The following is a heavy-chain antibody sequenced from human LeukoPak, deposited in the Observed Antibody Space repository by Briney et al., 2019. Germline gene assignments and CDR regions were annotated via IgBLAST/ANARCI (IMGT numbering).Heavy chain of an antibody. J-gene: IGHJ4*02. V-gene: IGHV3-23*01. CDR3: AKGSYYDSSGSFYFDY. CDR1: GFTFSSYA. D-gene: IGHD3-22*01. Sequence: GGSLRLSCAASGFTFSSYAMSWVRQAPGKGLEWVSAISGSGDSTYYGDSVKGRFTISRDNSKNTLYVQVNSLGTEDTAAYYCAKGSYYDSSGSFYFDYWGQGTLVTVSS. CDR2: ISGSGDST.